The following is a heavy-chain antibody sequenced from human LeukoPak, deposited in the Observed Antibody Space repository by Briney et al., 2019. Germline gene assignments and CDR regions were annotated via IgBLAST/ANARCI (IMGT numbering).Heavy chain of an antibody. CDR2: ISSSGSTI. V-gene: IGHV3-48*03. D-gene: IGHD5-18*01. J-gene: IGHJ4*02. CDR1: GFTFSSYE. CDR3: ARDSDTALFDY. Sequence: GGSLRLSCAASGFTFSSYEVNWVRQAPGKGLEWVSYISSSGSTIYYADSVKGRFTISRDNAKNSLYLQMNSLRAEDTAVYYCARDSDTALFDYWGQGTLVTVSS.